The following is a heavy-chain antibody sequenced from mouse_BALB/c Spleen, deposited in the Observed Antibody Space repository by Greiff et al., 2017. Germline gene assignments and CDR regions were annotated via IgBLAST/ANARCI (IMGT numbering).Heavy chain of an antibody. V-gene: IGHV1-69*02. J-gene: IGHJ1*01. Sequence: QVQLQQPGAELVRPGASVKLSCKASGYTFTSYWINWVKQRPGQGLEWIGNIYPSDSYTNYNQKFKDKATLTVDKSSSTAYMQLSSPTSEDSAVYYCARYGSSSDWYFDVWGAGTTVTVSS. CDR2: IYPSDSYT. D-gene: IGHD1-1*01. CDR1: GYTFTSYW. CDR3: ARYGSSSDWYFDV.